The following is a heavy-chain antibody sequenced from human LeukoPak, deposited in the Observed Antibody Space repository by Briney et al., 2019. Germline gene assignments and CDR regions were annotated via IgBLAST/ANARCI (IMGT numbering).Heavy chain of an antibody. Sequence: EXLSLTXXXXGGSFXGYYWSWIRQPPGKGLEWIGEINHSGSTNYNPSLKSRVTISVDTSKNQFSLKLSSVTAADTAVYYCAREGAGENWFDPWGQGTLVTVSS. CDR1: GGSFXGYY. D-gene: IGHD3-10*01. CDR3: AREGAGENWFDP. V-gene: IGHV4-34*01. J-gene: IGHJ5*02. CDR2: INHSGST.